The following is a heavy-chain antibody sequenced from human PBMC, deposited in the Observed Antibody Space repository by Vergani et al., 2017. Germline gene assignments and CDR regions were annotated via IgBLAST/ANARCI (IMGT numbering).Heavy chain of an antibody. V-gene: IGHV4-39*01. J-gene: IGHJ4*02. D-gene: IGHD2-15*01. CDR2: MDYSGST. CDR1: GDSVISTDYH. Sequence: PVLFHPSETLSLTCTVSGDSVISTDYHWGWIRQPPGKGLEWIGSMDYSGSTSYNPSLESRISISFETPKNQFSLRLTSVTAADTAVYYCASKRGACRAAYCHSYDFWGPGTLVGVSS. CDR3: ASKRGACRAAYCHSYDF.